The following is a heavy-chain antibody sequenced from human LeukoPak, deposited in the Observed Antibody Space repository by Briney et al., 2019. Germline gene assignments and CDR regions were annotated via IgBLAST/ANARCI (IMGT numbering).Heavy chain of an antibody. CDR3: ARDPIAAAADY. CDR2: IYYSGST. V-gene: IGHV4-39*07. D-gene: IGHD6-13*01. J-gene: IGHJ4*02. CDR1: GGSISSSSYY. Sequence: SETLSLTCTVSGGSISSSSYYWGWIRQPPGKGLEWIGSIYYSGSTNYNPSLKSRVTISVDTSKNQFSLKLSSVTAADTAVYYCARDPIAAAADYWGQGTLVTVSS.